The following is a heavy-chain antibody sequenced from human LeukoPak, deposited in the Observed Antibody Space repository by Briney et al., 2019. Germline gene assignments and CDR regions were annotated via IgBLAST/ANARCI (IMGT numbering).Heavy chain of an antibody. J-gene: IGHJ4*02. CDR3: GRDGSSRPSDY. V-gene: IGHV3-53*01. CDR2: IYGGGTT. Sequence: PGGCLRLSCAASGFTVSSNYISWVRQAPGKGLEWVSVIYGGGTTSYADSVKGRFTISRDNSKNTVYLQMNSLRADDTAVYYCGRDGSSRPSDYWGQGTLVTVSS. D-gene: IGHD6-13*01. CDR1: GFTVSSNY.